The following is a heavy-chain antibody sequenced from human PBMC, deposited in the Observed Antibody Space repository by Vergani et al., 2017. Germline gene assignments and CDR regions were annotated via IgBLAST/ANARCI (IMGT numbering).Heavy chain of an antibody. V-gene: IGHV3-23*01. CDR3: AKANPRNSGYDYLYYYHAMDV. CDR1: GFTFNHYA. Sequence: EVQLLESGGDLVQPGGSLRLSCAASGFTFNHYAMNWVRQAPGKGLEWVSGISGSGGSTYYAGSVKGRFTISRDSSKKTLYLQMNSLSAGDTAVYYCAKANPRNSGYDYLYYYHAMDVWGQGTTGTVSS. J-gene: IGHJ6*02. D-gene: IGHD5-12*01. CDR2: ISGSGGST.